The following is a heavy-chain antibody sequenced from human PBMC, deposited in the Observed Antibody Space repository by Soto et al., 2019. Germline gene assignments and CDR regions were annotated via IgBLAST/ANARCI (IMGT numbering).Heavy chain of an antibody. CDR2: ISGDGSTT. CDR1: GFTFSSYW. J-gene: IGHJ4*02. V-gene: IGHV3-74*01. D-gene: IGHD2-2*01. CDR3: ARDCSTTSCQMPHF. Sequence: EVQLVESGGGLVQPGGSLRLSCAASGFTFSSYWMYWVRQAPGERPVWVSRISGDGSTTRYADSVKGRLTISRDNARNTLFLQVSCLRAEDTAVYYCARDCSTTSCQMPHFWGQGTLVTVSS.